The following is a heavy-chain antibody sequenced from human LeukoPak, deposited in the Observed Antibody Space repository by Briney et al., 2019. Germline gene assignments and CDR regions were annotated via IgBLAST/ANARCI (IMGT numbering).Heavy chain of an antibody. J-gene: IGHJ6*02. V-gene: IGHV3-23*01. Sequence: GGSLRLSCAASGFTFSSYAMSWVRQAPGKGLEWVSAISGSGGSTYYADSVKGRFTISRDNSKNTLYLQMNSLRAEDTAVYYCAKDGGYDFWSGYNRYYYYGMDVWGQGTTATVSS. CDR2: ISGSGGST. D-gene: IGHD3-3*01. CDR3: AKDGGYDFWSGYNRYYYYGMDV. CDR1: GFTFSSYA.